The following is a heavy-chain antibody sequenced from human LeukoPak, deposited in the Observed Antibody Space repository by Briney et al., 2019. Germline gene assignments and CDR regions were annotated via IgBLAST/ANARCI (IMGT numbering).Heavy chain of an antibody. CDR1: GGSISSSSYY. CDR3: ARHIYDKSGYTYYFDD. D-gene: IGHD3-22*01. J-gene: IGHJ4*02. CDR2: IYYSGST. V-gene: IGHV4-39*01. Sequence: PSETLSLTCTISGGSISSSSYYWGWIRQPPGKGLEWIGSIYYSGSTYYHPSLRSRLTISVDTSKNQFSLKLSSVTAADTAVYYCARHIYDKSGYTYYFDDWGQGTLVTVSS.